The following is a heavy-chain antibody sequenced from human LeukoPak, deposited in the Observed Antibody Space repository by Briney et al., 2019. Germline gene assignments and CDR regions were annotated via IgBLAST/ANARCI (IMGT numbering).Heavy chain of an antibody. CDR3: AGLVGRYSSGLYYYYFDY. CDR1: GDSINSLDL. J-gene: IGHJ4*02. V-gene: IGHV4-4*02. Sequence: SETLSLTCTVSGDSINSLDLWSWVRQPPGKGLEWIGEMYLSGTTHSNPSVKSRVTISIDKSKNQFFLNLSSVTAADTAVYYCAGLVGRYSSGLYYYYFDYWGQGTLVTISS. D-gene: IGHD3-22*01. CDR2: MYLSGTT.